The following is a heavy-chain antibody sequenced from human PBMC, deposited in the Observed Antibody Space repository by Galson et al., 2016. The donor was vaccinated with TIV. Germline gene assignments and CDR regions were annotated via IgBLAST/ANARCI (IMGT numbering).Heavy chain of an antibody. CDR2: ISISGDII. D-gene: IGHD6-19*01. CDR1: GFTFSDYF. CDR3: AAVAGSSIDY. J-gene: IGHJ4*02. V-gene: IGHV3-11*04. Sequence: SLRLSCAASGFTFSDYFISWIRQAPGKGLEWISYISISGDIIYYADSVKGRFSTSRDNAKNSVYLQMNSLGADDSAVYYCAAVAGSSIDYWGQGTLVTVSS.